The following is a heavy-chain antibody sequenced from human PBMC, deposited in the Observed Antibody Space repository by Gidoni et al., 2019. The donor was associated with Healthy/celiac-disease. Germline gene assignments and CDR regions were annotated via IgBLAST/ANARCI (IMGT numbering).Heavy chain of an antibody. CDR3: ARDRCSSTSCYGDY. V-gene: IGHV3-33*08. D-gene: IGHD2-2*01. CDR2: IWYDGSNK. J-gene: IGHJ4*02. CDR1: GFTFSSYG. Sequence: QVQLVESGGGVVQPGRSLSLSCAASGFTFSSYGMHWVRQAPGKGLEWVAVIWYDGSNKYYADSVKGRFTISRDNSKNTLYLQMNSLRAEDTAVYYCARDRCSSTSCYGDYWGQGTLVTVSS.